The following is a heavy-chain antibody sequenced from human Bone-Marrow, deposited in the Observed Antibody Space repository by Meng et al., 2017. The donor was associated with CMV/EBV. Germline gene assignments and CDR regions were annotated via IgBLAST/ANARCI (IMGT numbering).Heavy chain of an antibody. J-gene: IGHJ6*02. CDR2: ISSSGSTI. CDR3: ARVRVTYYEFWSGAFGMDV. Sequence: GGSLRLSCAASGFTFSSYEMNWVRQAPGKGLEWVSYISSSGSTIYYADSVKGRFTISRDNAKNSLYLQMNSLRAEDTAVYYCARVRVTYYEFWSGAFGMDVWGQGTTVTVSS. D-gene: IGHD3-3*01. CDR1: GFTFSSYE. V-gene: IGHV3-48*03.